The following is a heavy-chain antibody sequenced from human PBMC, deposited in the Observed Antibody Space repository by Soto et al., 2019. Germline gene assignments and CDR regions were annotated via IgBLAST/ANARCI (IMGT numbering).Heavy chain of an antibody. CDR2: INAGNGNT. CDR3: ARDGGQGMDV. CDR1: GYTLTSYG. D-gene: IGHD3-16*01. Sequence: GASVKVSCKASGYTLTSYGIQWVRQAPGQRLEWMGWINAGNGNTKYSQKFQGRVTITRDTSASTAYMELSSLRSEDTAVYYCARDGGQGMDVWGQGTTVTVSS. J-gene: IGHJ6*02. V-gene: IGHV1-3*01.